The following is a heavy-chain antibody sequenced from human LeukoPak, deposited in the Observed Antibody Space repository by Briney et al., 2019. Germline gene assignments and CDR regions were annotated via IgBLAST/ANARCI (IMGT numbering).Heavy chain of an antibody. J-gene: IGHJ4*02. CDR1: GYTFTSYG. CDR3: ARDLSGYYYDSSGSDD. CDR2: INPNSGGT. D-gene: IGHD3-22*01. V-gene: IGHV1-2*02. Sequence: GASVKVSCKASGYTFTSYGISWVRQAPGQGLEWMGWINPNSGGTNYAQKFQGRVTMTRDTSISTAYMELSRLRPEDTAVYYFARDLSGYYYDSSGSDDGGQGTLVTVSS.